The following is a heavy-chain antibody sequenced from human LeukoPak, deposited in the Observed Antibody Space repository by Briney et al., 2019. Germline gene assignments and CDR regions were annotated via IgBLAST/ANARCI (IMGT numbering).Heavy chain of an antibody. J-gene: IGHJ4*02. V-gene: IGHV1-2*02. CDR2: INPNSGGT. Sequence: GASVKVSCKASGYTFTGYYMHWVRQAPGQGLEWMGWINPNSGGTSYAQKFQGRVTMTRDTSTSTVYMELRSLRSEDTAVYYCARDHYHKIHSVMVTAPDYWGQGTLVIVSS. CDR1: GYTFTGYY. D-gene: IGHD2-21*02. CDR3: ARDHYHKIHSVMVTAPDY.